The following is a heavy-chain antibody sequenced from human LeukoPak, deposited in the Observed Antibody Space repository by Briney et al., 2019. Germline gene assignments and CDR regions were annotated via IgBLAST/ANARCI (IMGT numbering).Heavy chain of an antibody. CDR1: GYTFTGFY. V-gene: IGHV1-2*02. J-gene: IGHJ4*02. Sequence: GASVKVSCKASGYTFTGFYMHWVRQAPGQGLEWMGWINPNSGGTNYAQKFQGRVTMTRDTSISTAYMELSRLRSDDTAVYYCARDFIVGATCFDYWGQGTQVTVSS. D-gene: IGHD1-26*01. CDR2: INPNSGGT. CDR3: ARDFIVGATCFDY.